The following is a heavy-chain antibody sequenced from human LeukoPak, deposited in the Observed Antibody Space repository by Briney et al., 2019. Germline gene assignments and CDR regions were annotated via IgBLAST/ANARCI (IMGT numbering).Heavy chain of an antibody. CDR1: GFTFGDYA. D-gene: IGHD3-22*01. CDR3: TRESATMIVPPAAFDI. J-gene: IGHJ3*02. Sequence: GGSLRLSCTASGFTFGDYAMTWVRQAPGKGLEWVGFIRSKIYGGTTEYAASVKGRFTISRDDSKSIAYLQMNSLKTEDTAVYYCTRESATMIVPPAAFDIWGQGTMVTVSS. V-gene: IGHV3-49*04. CDR2: IRSKIYGGTT.